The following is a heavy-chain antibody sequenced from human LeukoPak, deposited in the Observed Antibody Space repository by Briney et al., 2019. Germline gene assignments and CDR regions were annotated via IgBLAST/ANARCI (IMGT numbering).Heavy chain of an antibody. CDR3: ARDSRTRFGIFDY. J-gene: IGHJ4*02. D-gene: IGHD3-10*01. CDR2: ISAYNGNT. CDR1: GYTFTRYG. V-gene: IGHV1-18*01. Sequence: ASVKVSCKASGYTFTRYGISWVRQAPGQGLEWLGWISAYNGNTNYQEKLQGRVTMTRDTSTSTAYMELRNLRSDDTALYYCARDSRTRFGIFDYWAQGTLVTVSS.